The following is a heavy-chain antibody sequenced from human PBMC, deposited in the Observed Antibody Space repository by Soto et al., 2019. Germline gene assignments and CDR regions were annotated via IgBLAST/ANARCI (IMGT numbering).Heavy chain of an antibody. D-gene: IGHD1-26*01. J-gene: IGHJ6*02. CDR2: ISCDGSNK. Sequence: QVQLVESGGGVVQPGRSLRLSCAASGFTFSSYGMHWVRQAPGKGLEWVAVISCDGSNKYYADSVKGRFTISRDNSKNTLYLHMNSLGAEDTAVYYCAKVRGQWGGGYYYYYGMDVWGQGTTVTVSS. CDR1: GFTFSSYG. V-gene: IGHV3-30*18. CDR3: AKVRGQWGGGYYYYYGMDV.